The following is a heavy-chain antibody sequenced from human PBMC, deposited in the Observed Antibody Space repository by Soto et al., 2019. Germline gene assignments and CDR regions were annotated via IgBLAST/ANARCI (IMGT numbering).Heavy chain of an antibody. D-gene: IGHD3-10*01. Sequence: EVQLVDSGGGLVQPGGSLRLSCAASGFTFSGYNMNWVRQAPGKGLEWVCFISSSGSTIYYADSVKGRFTISRDNAKNSLYLQMNSLRAEVTAVYHCARGSYGSGGYFGWGQGTLVTVSS. CDR1: GFTFSGYN. V-gene: IGHV3-48*01. CDR2: ISSSGSTI. CDR3: ARGSYGSGGYFG. J-gene: IGHJ4*02.